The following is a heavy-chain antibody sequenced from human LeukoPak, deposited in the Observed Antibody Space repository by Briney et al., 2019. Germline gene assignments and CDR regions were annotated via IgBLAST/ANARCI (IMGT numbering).Heavy chain of an antibody. CDR2: IREDGIEK. CDR1: GFTFTNFW. D-gene: IGHD2-15*01. J-gene: IGHJ5*02. Sequence: PGGSLRLSCEASGFTFTNFWMSWVRQAPGKRPEWVANIREDGIEKKYVDSVKGRFTISRDNAKNSIYLQMNSLRVEDAAIYYCAKDIVGGGNDHWGQGTLVTVSS. CDR3: AKDIVGGGNDH. V-gene: IGHV3-7*01.